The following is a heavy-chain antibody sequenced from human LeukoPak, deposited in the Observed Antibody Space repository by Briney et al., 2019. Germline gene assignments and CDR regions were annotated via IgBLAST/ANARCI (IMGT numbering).Heavy chain of an antibody. J-gene: IGHJ4*02. CDR2: ISAYNGNT. CDR1: GYTFTSYG. V-gene: IGHV1-18*01. D-gene: IGHD6-19*01. Sequence: ASVKVSCKASGYTFTSYGISWVRQAPGQGLEWMGWISAYNGNTNYAQKLQGRVTMTTDTSTSTAYMELRSLRSDDTAVYYCARDSSGWYDPLELDYWGQGTLVTVSS. CDR3: ARDSSGWYDPLELDY.